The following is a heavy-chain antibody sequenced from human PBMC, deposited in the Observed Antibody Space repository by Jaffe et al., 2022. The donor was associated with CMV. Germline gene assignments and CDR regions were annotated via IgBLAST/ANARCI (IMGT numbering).Heavy chain of an antibody. D-gene: IGHD3-16*01. CDR1: GFTFSSYG. J-gene: IGHJ4*02. CDR2: ISYDGSNK. CDR3: AKLQGGRHYDYVWGSLTDY. V-gene: IGHV3-30*18. Sequence: QVQLVESGGGVVQPGRSLRLSCAASGFTFSSYGMHWVRQAPGKGLEWVAVISYDGSNKYYADSVKGRFTISRDNSKNTLYLQMNSLRAEDTAVYYCAKLQGGRHYDYVWGSLTDYWGQGTLVTVSS.